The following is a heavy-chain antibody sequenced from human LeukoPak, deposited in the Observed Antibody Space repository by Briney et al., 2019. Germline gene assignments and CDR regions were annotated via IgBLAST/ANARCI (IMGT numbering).Heavy chain of an antibody. V-gene: IGHV3-23*01. CDR1: GFTFSSYG. D-gene: IGHD2-21*01. Sequence: GGSLRLSCAASGFTFSSYGMSWVRQAPGKGLEWVSAISGSGGSTHYADSLQGRFTISRDNSKNTLHLQMNNVRAEDTALYYCMKLPTMIIVIDTDFEYWGQGAQVTVSS. J-gene: IGHJ4*02. CDR3: MKLPTMIIVIDTDFEY. CDR2: ISGSGGST.